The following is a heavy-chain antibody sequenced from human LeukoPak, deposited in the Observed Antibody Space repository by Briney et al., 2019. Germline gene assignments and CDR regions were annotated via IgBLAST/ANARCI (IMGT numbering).Heavy chain of an antibody. CDR1: GFTVSSNY. D-gene: IGHD6-25*01. Sequence: PGGSLRLSCVAPGFTVSSNYMSWVRQAPGKGPECVSVIYPGGTTYYADSVKGRFTISRDDSKNTLYLQMHSLRAEDTAVYYCARESSGYYFDYWGQGTLVTVSS. CDR3: ARESSGYYFDY. J-gene: IGHJ4*02. CDR2: IYPGGTT. V-gene: IGHV3-53*01.